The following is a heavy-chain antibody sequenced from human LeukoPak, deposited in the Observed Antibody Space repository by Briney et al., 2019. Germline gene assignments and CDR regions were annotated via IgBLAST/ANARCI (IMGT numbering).Heavy chain of an antibody. CDR3: ARRSTHTYSGYDSIFYYYYMDV. J-gene: IGHJ6*03. CDR2: TYTSGST. CDR1: GGSISSYY. D-gene: IGHD5-12*01. V-gene: IGHV4-4*09. Sequence: SETLSLTCTVSGGSISSYYWSWIRQPPGKGLEWIGNTYTSGSTNYNPSLKSRVTISVDTSKNQFSLKLSSVTAADTAVYYCARRSTHTYSGYDSIFYYYYMDVWGKGTTVTVSS.